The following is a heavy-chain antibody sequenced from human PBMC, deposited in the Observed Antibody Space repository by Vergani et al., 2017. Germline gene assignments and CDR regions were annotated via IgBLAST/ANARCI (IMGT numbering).Heavy chain of an antibody. Sequence: QVQLVQSGAEVKKPGASVKVSCKASGYTFTSYGISWVRQAPGQGLEWMGWISAYNGNTNYAQKLQGRVTMTTDTSTSTAYMELRSLRSDDTAVYYWAGDSPRGVRTRNWFDPWGQGTLVTVSS. D-gene: IGHD3-10*01. J-gene: IGHJ5*02. CDR1: GYTFTSYG. CDR2: ISAYNGNT. V-gene: IGHV1-18*01. CDR3: AGDSPRGVRTRNWFDP.